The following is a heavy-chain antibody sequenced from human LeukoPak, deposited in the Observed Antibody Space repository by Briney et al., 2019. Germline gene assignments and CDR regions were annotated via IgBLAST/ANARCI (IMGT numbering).Heavy chain of an antibody. CDR3: ARDQWLDY. V-gene: IGHV3-48*01. J-gene: IGHJ4*02. Sequence: GGSLRLSCAASGSTFSGYIMNWVRQAPGKGLERVSYIGTSGNTIYYADSVKGRFTVSRDNAKNSLYLQMNNLRAEDTAVYYCARDQWLDYWGRGTLVTVSS. D-gene: IGHD6-19*01. CDR1: GSTFSGYI. CDR2: IGTSGNTI.